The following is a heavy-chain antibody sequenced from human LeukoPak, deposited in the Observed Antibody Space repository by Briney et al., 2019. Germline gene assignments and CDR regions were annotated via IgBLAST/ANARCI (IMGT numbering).Heavy chain of an antibody. V-gene: IGHV5-51*01. J-gene: IGHJ4*02. Sequence: GESLKISCKGSGYSFTSYWIGWVRQMPGKGLEWMGIIYPGDSDTRYSPSFQGQVTISADKSISTAYLQWSSLKASNTAMYYCARIYGRDYDILTGYFIDYWGQGTLVTVSS. CDR2: IYPGDSDT. D-gene: IGHD3-9*01. CDR1: GYSFTSYW. CDR3: ARIYGRDYDILTGYFIDY.